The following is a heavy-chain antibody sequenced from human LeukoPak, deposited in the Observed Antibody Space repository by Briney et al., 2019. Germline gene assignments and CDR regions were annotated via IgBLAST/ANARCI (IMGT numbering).Heavy chain of an antibody. CDR3: ARLYCGGDCYSGGGYFDY. V-gene: IGHV1-69*05. CDR2: IIPIFGTA. D-gene: IGHD2-21*01. Sequence: SVKVSCKASGGTFSSYAISWVRQAPGQGLEWMGGIIPIFGTANYAQKFQGRVTITTDESTSTAYMELSSLRSEDTAVYYCARLYCGGDCYSGGGYFDYWGQGTLVTVSS. J-gene: IGHJ4*02. CDR1: GGTFSSYA.